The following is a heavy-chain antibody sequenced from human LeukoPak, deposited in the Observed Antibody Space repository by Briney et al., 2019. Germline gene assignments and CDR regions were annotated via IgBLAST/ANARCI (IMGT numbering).Heavy chain of an antibody. D-gene: IGHD3-10*02. V-gene: IGHV4-30-2*01. CDR2: IYHSGST. Sequence: PSETLSLTCAVSGGSISSGGYSWSWIRQPPGKGLEWIGYIYHSGSTYYNPSLKSRVTISVDRSKNQFSLKLSSVTAADTAVYYCARASVAGKGAMFGKFDPWAREPWSPSPQ. CDR1: GGSISSGGYS. J-gene: IGHJ5*02. CDR3: ARASVAGKGAMFGKFDP.